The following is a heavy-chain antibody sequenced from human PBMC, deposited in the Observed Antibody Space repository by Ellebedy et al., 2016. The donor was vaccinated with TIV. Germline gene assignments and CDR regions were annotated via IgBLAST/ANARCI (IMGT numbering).Heavy chain of an antibody. CDR1: GVSMSTGEYY. CDR2: IYYSGSS. V-gene: IGHV4-30-4*01. CDR3: ASWYYYGAGSYKVFDY. D-gene: IGHD3-10*01. Sequence: SETLSLTXTVSGVSMSTGEYYWSWIRQPPGKGLEWIGFIYYSGSSHYSSSLKGRVTISVDTSKNQFSLKLSSVTAADTAVYYCASWYYYGAGSYKVFDYWGQGTLLTVSS. J-gene: IGHJ4*02.